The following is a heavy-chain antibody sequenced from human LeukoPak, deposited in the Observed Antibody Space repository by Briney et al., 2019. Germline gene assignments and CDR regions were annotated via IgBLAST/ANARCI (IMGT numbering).Heavy chain of an antibody. CDR1: GYTLTELS. J-gene: IGHJ4*02. D-gene: IGHD3-10*01. V-gene: IGHV1-18*01. Sequence: GASVKVSCKVSGYTLTELSVHWVRQAPGKGLEWMGWISAYNGNTNYAQKLQGRVTMTTDTSTSTAYMELRSLRSDDTAVYYCARDLRITMVRGVAHFDYWGQGTLVTVSS. CDR2: ISAYNGNT. CDR3: ARDLRITMVRGVAHFDY.